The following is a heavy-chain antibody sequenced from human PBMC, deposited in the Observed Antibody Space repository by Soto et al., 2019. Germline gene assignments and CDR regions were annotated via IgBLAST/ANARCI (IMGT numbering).Heavy chain of an antibody. V-gene: IGHV4-30-4*01. D-gene: IGHD2-2*02. Sequence: QVQLQESGPGLVKPSQTLSLTCTVSGGSISSGDYKWSWIRQPPGKGLEWIGYIYYSGYNYNNPSLKSRVTMSVDTSQNLFALKLSSVTAADPAVYYCARSDTYVPFECWGQGTLVTVSS. CDR3: ARSDTYVPFEC. CDR1: GGSISSGDYK. CDR2: IYYSGYN. J-gene: IGHJ4*02.